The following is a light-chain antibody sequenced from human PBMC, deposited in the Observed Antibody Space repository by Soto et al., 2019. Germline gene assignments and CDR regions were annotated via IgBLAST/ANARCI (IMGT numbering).Light chain of an antibody. V-gene: IGKV3-11*01. CDR2: ATS. CDR3: LQLGNWPL. CDR1: QSVSSY. Sequence: DIVLTQSPATLSLSPGERATLSCRASQSVSSYLAWYQHKPGQATRLIISATSNRATGIPDRFSGSGSGTDFPLTISSLEPEDFAVYYCLQLGNWPLFGQGTRREI. J-gene: IGKJ5*01.